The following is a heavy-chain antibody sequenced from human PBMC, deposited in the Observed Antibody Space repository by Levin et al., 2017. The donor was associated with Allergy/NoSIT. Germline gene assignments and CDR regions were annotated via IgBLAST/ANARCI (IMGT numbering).Heavy chain of an antibody. CDR1: GFTFSSYG. J-gene: IGHJ4*02. D-gene: IGHD6-19*01. CDR3: AKVGGSGWTIDY. Sequence: GGSLRLSCAASGFTFSSYGMHWVRQAPGKGLEWVAVISYDGSNKYYADSVKGRFTISRDNSKNTLYLQMNSLRAEDTAVYYCAKVGGSGWTIDYWGQGTLVTVSS. V-gene: IGHV3-30*18. CDR2: ISYDGSNK.